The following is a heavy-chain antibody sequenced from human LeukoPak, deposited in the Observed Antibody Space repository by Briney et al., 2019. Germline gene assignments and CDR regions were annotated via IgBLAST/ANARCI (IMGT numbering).Heavy chain of an antibody. CDR3: AKTLGGGNYYYYYGMDV. CDR2: TYSSGST. CDR1: GFTVSSNY. D-gene: IGHD1-26*01. J-gene: IGHJ6*02. V-gene: IGHV3-66*01. Sequence: PGGSLRLSCAASGFTVSSNYMSWVRQAPGKGLEWLSITYSSGSTYYADSVKGRFTISRDNSKNTLYLQMNSLRAEDTAVYYCAKTLGGGNYYYYYGMDVWGQGTTVTVSS.